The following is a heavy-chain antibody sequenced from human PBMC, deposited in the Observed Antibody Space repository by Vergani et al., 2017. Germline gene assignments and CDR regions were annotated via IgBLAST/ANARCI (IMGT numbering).Heavy chain of an antibody. V-gene: IGHV1-2*02. CDR2: INPNSGGT. D-gene: IGHD3-3*01. CDR3: ARDSWDDFWSGYYREPGGPGTYYYYYYMDV. Sequence: QVQLVQSGAEVKKPGASVKVSCKASGYTFTGYYMHWVRQAPGQGLEWMGWINPNSGGTNYAQKFQGRVTMTRDTSTSTVYMELSSLRSEDTAVYYCARDSWDDFWSGYYREPGGPGTYYYYYYMDVWGKGTTVTVSS. CDR1: GYTFTGYY. J-gene: IGHJ6*03.